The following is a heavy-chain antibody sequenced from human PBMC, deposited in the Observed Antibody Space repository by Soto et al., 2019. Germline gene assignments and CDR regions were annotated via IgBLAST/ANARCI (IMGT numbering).Heavy chain of an antibody. CDR1: GFTVSINF. CDR2: TYPGGTT. D-gene: IGHD1-1*01. J-gene: IGHJ3*02. V-gene: IGHV3-66*01. CDR3: AKEMRTTAARDAFDI. Sequence: EVQLVESGGDLVQPGGSLRLSCAASGFTVSINFMSWVRQAPGKGLEWVSVTYPGGTTYYADSVKGRFAISRDNSKNTLYLQMSSLRAEDTAVYYCAKEMRTTAARDAFDIWGQGTMVTVSS.